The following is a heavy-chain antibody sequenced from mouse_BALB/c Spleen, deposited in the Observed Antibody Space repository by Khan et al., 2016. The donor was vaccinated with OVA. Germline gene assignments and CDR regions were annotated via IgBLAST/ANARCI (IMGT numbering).Heavy chain of an antibody. CDR2: ILPGSDST. Sequence: VQLLESGAELMTPGASVKISCKATGYTFSSYWIEWIKQRPGHGLEWLGDILPGSDSTNYNEKFQGKATFTADTSSNTAYMQLSSLTSEDSAVYYCARGGYGGFAYWGQGTLVTVSA. CDR1: GYTFSSYW. D-gene: IGHD2-2*01. CDR3: ARGGYGGFAY. V-gene: IGHV1-9*01. J-gene: IGHJ3*01.